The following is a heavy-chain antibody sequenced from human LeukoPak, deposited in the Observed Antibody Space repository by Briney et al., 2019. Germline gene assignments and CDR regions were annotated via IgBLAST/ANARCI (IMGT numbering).Heavy chain of an antibody. J-gene: IGHJ4*02. D-gene: IGHD2-2*02. CDR3: AKKSVPNTPPTFDY. V-gene: IGHV3-23*01. CDR2: ISGSGGST. CDR1: GFTFSSYA. Sequence: PGGSLRLSCAASGFTFSSYAMNWVRQAPGKGLEWVSAISGSGGSTYYADSVKGRFTISRDNSKNTLYLQMSSLRAEDTAVYYCAKKSVPNTPPTFDYWGQGTLVTVSS.